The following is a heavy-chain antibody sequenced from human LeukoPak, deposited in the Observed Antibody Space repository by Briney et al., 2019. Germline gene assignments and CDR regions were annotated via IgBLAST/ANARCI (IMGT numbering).Heavy chain of an antibody. CDR3: ARDCSSTSCPTPAYYYYGMDV. V-gene: IGHV1-18*04. Sequence: ASVKVSCKASGYTFTSYAISCVRQAPGQGLEWMGWITAYNGNTNYAQKLQGRVTMTTDTSTSTAYMELRSLRSDDTAVYYCARDCSSTSCPTPAYYYYGMDVWGKGTTVTVSS. J-gene: IGHJ6*04. D-gene: IGHD2-2*01. CDR1: GYTFTSYA. CDR2: ITAYNGNT.